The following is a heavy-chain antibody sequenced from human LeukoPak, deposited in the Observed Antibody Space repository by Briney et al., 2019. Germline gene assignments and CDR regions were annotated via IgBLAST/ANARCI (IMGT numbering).Heavy chain of an antibody. CDR1: GYTFTSYY. J-gene: IGHJ4*02. CDR2: IDTNTGGT. CDR3: ASEAFCAGGSCYLQRVAS. Sequence: ASVKLSCNSSGYTFTSYYMHWVRQGPGQGLEWKGCIDTNTGGTKYGKKCQGRANITRDTCIGTAFMELSSLISDDTAVYYCASEAFCAGGSCYLQRVASWGPGTLVTVSS. V-gene: IGHV1-2*02. D-gene: IGHD2-15*01.